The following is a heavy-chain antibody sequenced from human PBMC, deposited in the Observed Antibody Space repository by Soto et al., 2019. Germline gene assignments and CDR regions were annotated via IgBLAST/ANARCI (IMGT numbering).Heavy chain of an antibody. CDR1: GYSFTKYW. V-gene: IGHV5-10-1*01. Sequence: PGESLKISCKGSGYSFTKYWISWVRQMPGKGLEWMGRIDPSDSYINYSPSFQGHVTISADKSINTAYLQWSSLRASDTAIYYCARNYICRGGECYYYGMDVWGQGTTVTVSS. CDR3: ARNYICRGGECYYYGMDV. J-gene: IGHJ6*02. CDR2: IDPSDSYI. D-gene: IGHD2-21*01.